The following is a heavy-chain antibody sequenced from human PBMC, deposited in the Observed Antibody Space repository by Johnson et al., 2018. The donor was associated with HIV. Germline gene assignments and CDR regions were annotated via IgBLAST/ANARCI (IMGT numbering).Heavy chain of an antibody. CDR3: ARPIARGASDI. CDR2: ISSSGSTI. V-gene: IGHV3-11*01. CDR1: GFTFSSYA. D-gene: IGHD3-10*01. J-gene: IGHJ3*02. Sequence: QVQLVESGGGLVKPGGSLRLSCAASGFTFSSYAMSWVRQAPGKGLEGVSYISSSGSTIYYADSVRGRFTISRDNAKNSRYLQMNSLRAEDTAVYYCARPIARGASDIWGQGTMVTVSS.